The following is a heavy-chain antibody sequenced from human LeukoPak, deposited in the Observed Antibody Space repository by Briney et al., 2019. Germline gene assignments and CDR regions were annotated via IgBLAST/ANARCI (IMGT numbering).Heavy chain of an antibody. CDR3: ARHGEEVADY. V-gene: IGHV4-61*01. CDR2: IYYSGST. J-gene: IGHJ4*02. CDR1: GGSISSGSYY. D-gene: IGHD2-15*01. Sequence: SETLSLTCTVSGGSISSGSYYWSWIRQPPGKGLEWIGYIYYSGSTNYNPSLKSRVTISVDTSKNQFSLKLSSVTAADTAVYYCARHGEEVADYWGQGTLVTVSS.